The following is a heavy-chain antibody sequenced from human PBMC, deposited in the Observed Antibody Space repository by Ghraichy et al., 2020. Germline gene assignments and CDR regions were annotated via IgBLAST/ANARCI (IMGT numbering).Heavy chain of an antibody. D-gene: IGHD2-8*01. V-gene: IGHV1-3*01. CDR1: GYTFTRNT. J-gene: IGHJ4*02. CDR3: AGDHRDGVIWALDY. Sequence: ASVKVSCKTSGYTFTRNTIHWVRQAPGQRLEWMGWINAGSGNTKYSQKFQGRVTITRDTSATTAYMELSSLRYEDTAVYYCAGDHRDGVIWALDYWGQGTLVTVSS. CDR2: INAGSGNT.